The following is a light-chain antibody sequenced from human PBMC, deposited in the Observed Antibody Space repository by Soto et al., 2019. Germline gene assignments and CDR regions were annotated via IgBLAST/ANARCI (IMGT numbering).Light chain of an antibody. J-gene: IGLJ3*02. Sequence: QLVLTQPPSASGTPGQRVTISCSGSSSNIGSNTVNWYQQLPGTAPTLLIYSNNQRPSGLPDRSSGSKSGTSASLAVNGLQSGDEADYYCAAWDDSLNGPLFGGGTQLAVL. CDR1: SSNIGSNT. CDR3: AAWDDSLNGPL. V-gene: IGLV1-44*01. CDR2: SNN.